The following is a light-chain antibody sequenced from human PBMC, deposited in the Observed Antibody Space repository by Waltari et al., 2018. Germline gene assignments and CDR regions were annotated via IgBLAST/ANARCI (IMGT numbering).Light chain of an antibody. J-gene: IGLJ3*02. CDR2: DVN. CDR1: SSDIGKYNL. V-gene: IGLV2-23*02. Sequence: QSALTQTAPVSGSPGQAITISCSGTSSDIGKYNLFSWYQQHPGKAPTLIIYDVNKRPSGVSNRFSGSKSCNTAFLTISGLQTADEADYYCCSYVGSAISVFGGGTKLTVL. CDR3: CSYVGSAISV.